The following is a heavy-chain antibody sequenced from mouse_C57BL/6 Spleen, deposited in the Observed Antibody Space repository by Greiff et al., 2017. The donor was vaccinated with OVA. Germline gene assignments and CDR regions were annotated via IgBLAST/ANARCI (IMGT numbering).Heavy chain of an antibody. CDR2: IDPSDSYT. CDR3: ERRGWHLYFVF. D-gene: IGHD3-1*01. J-gene: IGHJ2*01. V-gene: IGHV1-69*01. Sequence: QVQLKQPGAELVMPGASVKLSCKASGYTFTSYWMHWVKQRPGQGLEWIGEIDPSDSYTNYNQKFKGKSTLTVDKSSSTAYMQLSSLTSEHSALYHCERRGWHLYFVFWGQGPTLTVSS. CDR1: GYTFTSYW.